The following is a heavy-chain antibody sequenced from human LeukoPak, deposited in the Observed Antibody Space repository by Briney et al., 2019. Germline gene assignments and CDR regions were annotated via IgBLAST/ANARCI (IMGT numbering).Heavy chain of an antibody. J-gene: IGHJ1*01. CDR3: ALGYCGGGSCYAREYFQH. CDR1: GGSISSYY. CDR2: IYYSGST. D-gene: IGHD2-15*01. V-gene: IGHV4-59*08. Sequence: SETLSLTCTVSGGSISSYYWSWIRQPPGKGLEWIGYIYYSGSTNYNPSLKSRVTISVDTSKNQFSLKLSSVTAADTAVYYCALGYCGGGSCYAREYFQHWGQGTLVTVSS.